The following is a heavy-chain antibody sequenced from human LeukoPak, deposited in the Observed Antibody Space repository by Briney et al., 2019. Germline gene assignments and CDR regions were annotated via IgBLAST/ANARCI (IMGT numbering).Heavy chain of an antibody. CDR1: GFPFTSYS. V-gene: IGHV3-48*04. CDR2: ISSSSSTI. J-gene: IGHJ5*02. D-gene: IGHD3-16*02. CDR3: ARADDYVWGGYRYGPFDH. Sequence: GGSLRLSCAASGFPFTSYSMNWVRQAPGKGLEWVSYISSSSSTIYYADSVKGRFTISRDNAKNSLYLQMNSLRAEDTAVYYCARADDYVWGGYRYGPFDHWGQGTLVTVSS.